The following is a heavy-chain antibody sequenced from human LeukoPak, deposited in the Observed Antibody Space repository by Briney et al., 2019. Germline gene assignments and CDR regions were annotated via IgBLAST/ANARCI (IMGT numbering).Heavy chain of an antibody. D-gene: IGHD3-22*01. CDR3: ARGTYYYDSSGYYYKYYFDY. CDR1: GYTFNGYY. Sequence: GASVTVSCKASGYTFNGYYMHWVRQAPGQGLEWMGWINEGNGNTKYSQESQGRVTITRDTSATTAYMELSSLRSEDMAVYYCARGTYYYDSSGYYYKYYFDYWGQGTLVTVSS. CDR2: INEGNGNT. J-gene: IGHJ4*02. V-gene: IGHV1-3*03.